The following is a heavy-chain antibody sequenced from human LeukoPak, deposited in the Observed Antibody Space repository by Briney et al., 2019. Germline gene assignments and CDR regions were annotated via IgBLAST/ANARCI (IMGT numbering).Heavy chain of an antibody. CDR3: ARIGAGSSRDY. Sequence: PGGSLRLSRAASGFTFSTYDFHWVRQPTGKGLEWVSAIDTAGNTYYPGSVKGRFTISRENAKNSLYLQMNNVRAGDTAVYYCARIGAGSSRDYWGQGTPVTVSS. CDR1: GFTFSTYD. D-gene: IGHD6-13*01. CDR2: IDTAGNT. V-gene: IGHV3-13*04. J-gene: IGHJ4*02.